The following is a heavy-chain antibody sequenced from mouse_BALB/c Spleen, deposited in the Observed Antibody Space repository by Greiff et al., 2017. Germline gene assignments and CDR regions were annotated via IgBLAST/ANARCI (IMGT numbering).Heavy chain of an antibody. D-gene: IGHD1-1*02. CDR3: VRDHYRDAMDY. CDR2: IWTGGGT. Sequence: VQGVESGPGLVAPSQSLSITCTVSGFSLTSYDISWIRQPPGKGLEWLGVIWTGGGTNYNSAFMSRLSISKDNSKSQVFLKMNSLQTDDTAIYYCVRDHYRDAMDYWGQGTSVTVSS. J-gene: IGHJ4*01. V-gene: IGHV2-9-2*01. CDR1: GFSLTSYD.